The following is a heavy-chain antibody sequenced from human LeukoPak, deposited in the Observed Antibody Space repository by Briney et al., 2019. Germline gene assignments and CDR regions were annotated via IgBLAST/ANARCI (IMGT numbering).Heavy chain of an antibody. D-gene: IGHD2-15*01. V-gene: IGHV1-2*02. CDR1: GYTFTGYY. Sequence: ASVKVSCKASGYTFTGYYMHWVRQAPGQGLEWMGWINPNSGGTNYAQKFQGRVTMTRDTSISTAYMELSRLRSDDTAVYYCARVFLRYCSGGSCPYYFDYWGQGTLVTVSS. CDR3: ARVFLRYCSGGSCPYYFDY. CDR2: INPNSGGT. J-gene: IGHJ4*02.